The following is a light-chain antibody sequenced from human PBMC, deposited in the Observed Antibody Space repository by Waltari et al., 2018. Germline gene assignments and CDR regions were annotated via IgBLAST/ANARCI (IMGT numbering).Light chain of an antibody. Sequence: QSALTQPASVSGSPGQSITISCTGTSNNVGSYDLVSWYQFRPGEVPKLLFYEVIKRSAGVSGRFSGSKSDNTASLTISRLQAEDEAAYYCCSYAASAPTLVFGGGTNLTVL. CDR3: CSYAASAPTLV. J-gene: IGLJ3*02. CDR1: SNNVGSYDL. V-gene: IGLV2-23*02. CDR2: EVI.